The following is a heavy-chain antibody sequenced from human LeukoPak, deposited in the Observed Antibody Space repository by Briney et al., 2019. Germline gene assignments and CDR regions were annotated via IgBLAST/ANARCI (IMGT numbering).Heavy chain of an antibody. D-gene: IGHD3-3*01. CDR2: IYPGDSDT. CDR3: AIVQYYDFWSGYPYYYYGMDV. J-gene: IGHJ6*02. Sequence: GESLKISCKGSGYSFTSYWIGWVRQMPGKGLEWMRIIYPGDSDTRYSPSFQGQVTISADKSISTAYLQWSSLKASDTAMYYCAIVQYYDFWSGYPYYYYGMDVWGQGTTVTVSS. CDR1: GYSFTSYW. V-gene: IGHV5-51*01.